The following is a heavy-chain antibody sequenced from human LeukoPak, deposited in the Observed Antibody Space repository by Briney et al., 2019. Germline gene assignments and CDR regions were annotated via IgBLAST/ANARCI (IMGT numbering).Heavy chain of an antibody. D-gene: IGHD6-13*01. V-gene: IGHV3-11*04. CDR3: ARVRANSSSWYYYFYYYYMDV. J-gene: IGHJ6*03. CDR2: ISSSGSTI. Sequence: GGSLRLSCAASGFTFSDYYMSWIRQAPGKGLEWVSYISSSGSTIYYADSVKGRFTISRDNAKNSLYLQMNSLRAEDTAVYYCARVRANSSSWYYYFYYYYMDVWGKGTTVTVSS. CDR1: GFTFSDYY.